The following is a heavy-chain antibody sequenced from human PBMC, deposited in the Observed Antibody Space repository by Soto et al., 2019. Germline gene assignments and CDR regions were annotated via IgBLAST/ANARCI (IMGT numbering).Heavy chain of an antibody. Sequence: PSETLSLTCTVSGGSISSYYWSWIRQPPGKGLEWIGYIYYSGSTNYNPSLKSRVTISVDTSKNQFSLKLSSVTAADTAVYYCARDASSSWYRETVWFDPWGQGTLVTVSS. CDR2: IYYSGST. CDR1: GGSISSYY. J-gene: IGHJ5*02. CDR3: ARDASSSWYRETVWFDP. D-gene: IGHD6-13*01. V-gene: IGHV4-59*12.